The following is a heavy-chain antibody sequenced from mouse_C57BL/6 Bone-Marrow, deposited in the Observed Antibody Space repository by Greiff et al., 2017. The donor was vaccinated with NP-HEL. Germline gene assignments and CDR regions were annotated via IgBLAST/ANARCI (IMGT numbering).Heavy chain of an antibody. CDR2: ISNLAYSI. CDR1: GFTFSDYG. D-gene: IGHD4-1*02. Sequence: EVQGVESGGGLVQPGGSLKLSCATSGFTFSDYGMAWVRQAPRKGPEWVAFISNLAYSIYYADTVTGRFTISRENAKNTLYLEMSSLRSEDTAMYYCARPTGRAYWGQGTLVTVSA. V-gene: IGHV5-15*01. J-gene: IGHJ3*01. CDR3: ARPTGRAY.